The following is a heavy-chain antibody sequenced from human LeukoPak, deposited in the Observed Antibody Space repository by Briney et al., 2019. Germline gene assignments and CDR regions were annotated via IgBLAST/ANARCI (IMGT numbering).Heavy chain of an antibody. V-gene: IGHV3-23*01. CDR3: AKDRLPYYDTSAYDY. Sequence: GGSLRLSYAASGFTFSIYAMTWVRQAPGKGLEWVSVIGGSGGSTYYADSVRGRFTISRDNSKNTLYLQMNSLRAEDTAVYHCAKDRLPYYDTSAYDYWGQGTLVTVSS. CDR1: GFTFSIYA. CDR2: IGGSGGST. D-gene: IGHD3-22*01. J-gene: IGHJ4*02.